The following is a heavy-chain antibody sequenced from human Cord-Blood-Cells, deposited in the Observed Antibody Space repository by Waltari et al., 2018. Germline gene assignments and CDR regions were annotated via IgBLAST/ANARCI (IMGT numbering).Heavy chain of an antibody. CDR3: ARPTLLSGSYYDY. Sequence: QVQLVQSGAEVKKPGASVKVSCKASGYTFTGYYMHWVRQAPGQGLEWMGRINPNSGGTNYAQKFQGRVTMTGDTSISTAYMELSRLRSDDTAVYYCARPTLLSGSYYDYWGQGTLVTVSS. J-gene: IGHJ4*02. D-gene: IGHD3-10*01. CDR1: GYTFTGYY. V-gene: IGHV1-2*06. CDR2: INPNSGGT.